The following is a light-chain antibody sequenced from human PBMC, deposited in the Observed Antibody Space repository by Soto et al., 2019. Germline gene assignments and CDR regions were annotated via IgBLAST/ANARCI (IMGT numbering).Light chain of an antibody. Sequence: QSALTQPASVSGSPGQSITISCTGTNSDVGHYNYVSWYQQHPGKAPKLMIYEGSKRPSGVSNRFSGSKSGNTASLTISGLQAEDEADYYCCSYAGSNTFVIFGGGTKVTVL. J-gene: IGLJ2*01. CDR1: NSDVGHYNY. CDR2: EGS. V-gene: IGLV2-23*03. CDR3: CSYAGSNTFVI.